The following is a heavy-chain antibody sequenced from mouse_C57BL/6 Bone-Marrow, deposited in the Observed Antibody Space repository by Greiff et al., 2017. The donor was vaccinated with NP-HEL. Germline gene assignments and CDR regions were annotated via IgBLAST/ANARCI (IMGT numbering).Heavy chain of an antibody. CDR1: GYAFTNYL. Sequence: VQRVESGAELVRPGTSVKVSCKASGYAFTNYLIEWVKQRPGQGLEWIGVINPGSGGTNYNEKFKGKATLTADKSSSTAYMQLSSLTSEDSAVYFCARKDYGSSYPFAYWGQGTLVTVSA. CDR3: ARKDYGSSYPFAY. D-gene: IGHD1-1*01. V-gene: IGHV1-54*01. CDR2: INPGSGGT. J-gene: IGHJ3*01.